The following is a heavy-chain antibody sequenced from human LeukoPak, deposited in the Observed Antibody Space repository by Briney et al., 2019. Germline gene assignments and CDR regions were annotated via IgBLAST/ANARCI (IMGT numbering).Heavy chain of an antibody. D-gene: IGHD3-10*02. CDR3: ARQTTYVKNWFDP. V-gene: IGHV4-39*01. Sequence: SETLSLTRTVSGGSISSSSYYWGWIRQPPGKGLEWIGSIYYSGSTYYNPSLKSRVTISVDTSKNQFSLKLSSVTAADTAVYYCARQTTYVKNWFDPWGQGTLVTVSS. CDR1: GGSISSSSYY. J-gene: IGHJ5*02. CDR2: IYYSGST.